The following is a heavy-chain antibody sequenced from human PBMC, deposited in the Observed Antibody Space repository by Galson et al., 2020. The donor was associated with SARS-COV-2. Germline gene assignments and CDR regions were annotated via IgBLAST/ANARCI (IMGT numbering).Heavy chain of an antibody. CDR2: IDWDDDK. J-gene: IGHJ5*02. CDR1: GFSLTTTGMC. Sequence: SGPTLVKPTQTLTLTCTFSGFSLTTTGMCVSWIRQPPGMALEWLARIDWDDDKYYNTSLKTRLTISKDTSKNQVVLTMTNMDPVDTATYYSALTRTVTTSYWFDPWGQGTLVTVSS. D-gene: IGHD4-17*01. CDR3: ALTRTVTTSYWFDP. V-gene: IGHV2-70*11.